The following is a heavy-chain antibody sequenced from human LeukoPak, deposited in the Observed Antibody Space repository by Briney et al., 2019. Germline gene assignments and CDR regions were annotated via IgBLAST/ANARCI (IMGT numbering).Heavy chain of an antibody. CDR2: ISAYNGNT. J-gene: IGHJ3*02. CDR3: ATYYYDSSGYYPDAFDI. Sequence: ASLKVSCKASGYTFTSYGISWVRQAPGQGLKWMGWISAYNGNTNYAQKLQGRVTMTTDTSTSTAYMELRSLRSDDTAVYYCATYYYDSSGYYPDAFDIWGQGTMVTVSS. CDR1: GYTFTSYG. D-gene: IGHD3-22*01. V-gene: IGHV1-18*01.